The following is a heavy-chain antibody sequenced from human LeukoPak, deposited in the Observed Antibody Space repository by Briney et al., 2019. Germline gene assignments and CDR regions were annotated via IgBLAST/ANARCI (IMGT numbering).Heavy chain of an antibody. CDR1: GGSMNTNY. CDR3: ARTSVAGAGDY. V-gene: IGHV4-59*01. CDR2: IYYSGST. J-gene: IGHJ4*02. Sequence: SPSETLSLTCTVSGGSMNTNYWSWIRQPPGKELEWIGYIYYSGSTNYSPSLKSRVTISVDTSKNQFSLRLSSVTAADTAVYYCARTSVAGAGDYWGQGTLVTVSS. D-gene: IGHD6-19*01.